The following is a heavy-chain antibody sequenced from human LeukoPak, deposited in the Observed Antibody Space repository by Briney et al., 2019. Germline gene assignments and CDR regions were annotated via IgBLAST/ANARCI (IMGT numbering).Heavy chain of an antibody. V-gene: IGHV1-18*01. J-gene: IGHJ2*01. CDR3: ARDKGDSSGWGFDL. Sequence: GASVKVSCKASGYTFSSYGISWVRQAPGQGLEWLGYISAYNGNTNYAQKVQGRITMTTDTSTSTAYMEMRSLRSDDTAVYYCARDKGDSSGWGFDLWGRGTLVTVSS. CDR2: ISAYNGNT. D-gene: IGHD3-22*01. CDR1: GYTFSSYG.